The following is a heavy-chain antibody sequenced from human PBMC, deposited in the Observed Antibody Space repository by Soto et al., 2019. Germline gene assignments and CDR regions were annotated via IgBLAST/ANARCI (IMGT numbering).Heavy chain of an antibody. J-gene: IGHJ1*01. CDR1: GGTFSGYA. V-gene: IGHV1-69*01. CDR2: IIPILGIT. CDR3: ARDPRSITGTTSSEDFQY. Sequence: QAHLMQSGAEVKKPGSSVKVSCKASGGTFSGYAISWVRQRPGRGLEWMGGIIPILGITSYAEKFQGRITLAADESTGTAVMDLRSLKSEDTAVYYCARDPRSITGTTSSEDFQYWGPGTLVSVSS. D-gene: IGHD1-20*01.